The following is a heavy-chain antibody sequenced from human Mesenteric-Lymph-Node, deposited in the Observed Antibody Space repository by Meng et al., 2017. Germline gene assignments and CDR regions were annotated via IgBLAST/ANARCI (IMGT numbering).Heavy chain of an antibody. CDR3: ARVTIAAAGTWGGWFDP. CDR2: MFDGGRT. D-gene: IGHD6-13*01. CDR1: GDSIIIYY. J-gene: IGHJ5*02. Sequence: ESLKISCTVSGDSIIIYYWAWIRQPPGKGLEWIGYMFDGGRTNYNPSLKSRVTISVDTSKNQFSLKLSSVTAADTAVYYCARVTIAAAGTWGGWFDPWGQGTLVTVSS. V-gene: IGHV4-59*01.